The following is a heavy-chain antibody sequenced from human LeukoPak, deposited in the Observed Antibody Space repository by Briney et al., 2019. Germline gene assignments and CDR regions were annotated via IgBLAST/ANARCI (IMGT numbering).Heavy chain of an antibody. D-gene: IGHD3-3*01. Sequence: SETLSLTCTVSGGSISSSSYYWGWIRQPPGKGLEWIGSIYYSGSTYYNPSLKSRVTISVDTSKNQFSLKLSSVTAADTAVYYCARVVPAALSYYDFWSGYYGSFDYWGQGTLVTVSS. V-gene: IGHV4-39*01. J-gene: IGHJ4*02. CDR3: ARVVPAALSYYDFWSGYYGSFDY. CDR2: IYYSGST. CDR1: GGSISSSSYY.